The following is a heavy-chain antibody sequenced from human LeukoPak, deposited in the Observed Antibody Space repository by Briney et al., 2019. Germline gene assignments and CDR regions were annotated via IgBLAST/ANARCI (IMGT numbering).Heavy chain of an antibody. CDR1: GFTFSSYS. V-gene: IGHV3-21*01. D-gene: IGHD2-2*01. J-gene: IGHJ5*02. CDR3: ARDPSVVVPAVINWFDP. Sequence: GGSLRLSXAASGFTFSSYSMNWVRQAPGKGLEWVSSISSSSSYIYYADSVKGRFTISRDNAKNSLYLQMNSLRAEDTAVYYCARDPSVVVPAVINWFDPWGQGTLVTVSS. CDR2: ISSSSSYI.